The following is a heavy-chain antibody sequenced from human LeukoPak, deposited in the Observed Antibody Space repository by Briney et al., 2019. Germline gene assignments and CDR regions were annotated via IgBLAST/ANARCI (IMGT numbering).Heavy chain of an antibody. Sequence: ASVKVSCKASGYTFTSYGISWVRQAPGQGLEWMGWISAYNGNTNYAQKLQGRVTMTTDTSTSTAYMELRSLRSDDTAVYYCARVAMGDCSGGSCYLDYWGQGTLVTVSS. CDR1: GYTFTSYG. D-gene: IGHD2-15*01. V-gene: IGHV1-18*01. J-gene: IGHJ4*02. CDR2: ISAYNGNT. CDR3: ARVAMGDCSGGSCYLDY.